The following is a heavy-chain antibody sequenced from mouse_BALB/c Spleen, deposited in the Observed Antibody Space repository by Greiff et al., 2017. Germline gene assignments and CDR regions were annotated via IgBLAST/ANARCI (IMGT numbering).Heavy chain of an antibody. CDR2: ISYSGST. V-gene: IGHV3-2*02. Sequence: EVMLVESGPGLVKPSQSLSLTCTVTGYSITSDYVWNWIRQFPGNKLEWMGYISYSGSTSYNPSLKSRISITRDTSKNQFFLQLNSVTTEDTATYYCARMGRVRYDAVDFDYWGQGTTLTVSA. J-gene: IGHJ2*01. CDR1: GYSITSDYV. CDR3: ARMGRVRYDAVDFDY. D-gene: IGHD2-14*01.